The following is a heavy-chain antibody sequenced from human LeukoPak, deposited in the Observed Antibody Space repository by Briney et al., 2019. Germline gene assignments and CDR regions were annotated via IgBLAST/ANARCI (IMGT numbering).Heavy chain of an antibody. D-gene: IGHD4-17*01. CDR1: GGSFSGYY. CDR3: ARYVPYGDYVFDP. V-gene: IGHV4-34*01. CDR2: IYYSGST. J-gene: IGHJ5*02. Sequence: PSETLSLTCAVYGGSFSGYYWSWIRQPPGKGLEWIGSIYYSGSTYYNPSLKSRVTISVDTSKNQFSLKLSSVTAADTAVYYCARYVPYGDYVFDPWGQGTLVTVSS.